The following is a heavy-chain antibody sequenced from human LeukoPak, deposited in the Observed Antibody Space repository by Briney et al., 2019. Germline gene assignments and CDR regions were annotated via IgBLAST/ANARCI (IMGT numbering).Heavy chain of an antibody. CDR1: GYTFTGYY. CDR3: ARGRSGSSSWYWFDP. CDR2: INPNSGGT. D-gene: IGHD6-13*01. Sequence: GASVKVSCKASGYTFTGYYMHWVRQAPGQGLEWMGWINPNSGGTNYAQKFQGRVTMTRDTSISTAYMELSRLRSDDTAVYYCARGRSGSSSWYWFDPWGQGTLVTVSS. J-gene: IGHJ5*02. V-gene: IGHV1-2*02.